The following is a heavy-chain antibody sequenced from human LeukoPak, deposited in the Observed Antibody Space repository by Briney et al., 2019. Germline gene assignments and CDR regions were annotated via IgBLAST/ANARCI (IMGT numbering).Heavy chain of an antibody. CDR1: GFTFSSYA. D-gene: IGHD4-23*01. V-gene: IGHV3-7*01. CDR3: ARVDYGGNSDY. CDR2: IKQDGSEK. J-gene: IGHJ4*02. Sequence: GGSLRLSCAASGFTFSSYALNWVRQAPGKGLEWVANIKQDGSEKYYVDSVKGRFTISRDNAKNSLYLQMNSLRAEDTAVYYCARVDYGGNSDYWGQGTLVTVSS.